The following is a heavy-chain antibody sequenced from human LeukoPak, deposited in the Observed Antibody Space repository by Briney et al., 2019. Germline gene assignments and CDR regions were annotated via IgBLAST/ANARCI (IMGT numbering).Heavy chain of an antibody. D-gene: IGHD3-3*01. V-gene: IGHV3-30*18. J-gene: IGHJ6*02. Sequence: GGSLRLSCAASGFTFSSYGMHWVRQAPGKGLEWVAVISYDGSNKYYADSVKGRFTISRDNSKNTLYLQMNSLRAEDTAVYYCAKVRFLEWGYYYYGMDVWGQGTTVTVSS. CDR2: ISYDGSNK. CDR1: GFTFSSYG. CDR3: AKVRFLEWGYYYYGMDV.